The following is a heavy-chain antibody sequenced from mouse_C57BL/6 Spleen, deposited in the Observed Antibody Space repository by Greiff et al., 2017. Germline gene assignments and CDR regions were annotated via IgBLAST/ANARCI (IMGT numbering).Heavy chain of an antibody. CDR2: ISYDGSN. Sequence: VQLQEPGPGLVKPSQSLSLTCSVTGYSITSGYYWNWIRQFPGNKLEWMGYISYDGSNNYNPSLKNRISINRDTSKKQFFLKLNSVTTEDTATYYCARGDYGSKRDYAMDYWGQGTSVTVSS. V-gene: IGHV3-6*01. CDR3: ARGDYGSKRDYAMDY. J-gene: IGHJ4*01. CDR1: GYSITSGYY. D-gene: IGHD1-1*01.